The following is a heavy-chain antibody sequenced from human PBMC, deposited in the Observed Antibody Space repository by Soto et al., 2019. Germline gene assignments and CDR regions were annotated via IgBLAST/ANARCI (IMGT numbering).Heavy chain of an antibody. CDR2: FIPIFNSA. V-gene: IGHV1-69*06. J-gene: IGHJ6*02. CDR3: SATMYSDSYYHGMDV. D-gene: IGHD5-18*01. Sequence: QVQLVQSGVEVKKPGSSVKVSCNASGGTFSTYAINWVRQAPGQRLEWMGGFIPIFNSANYAHKFDGRVTIIAARSTSTAYMELSSLRSEDTAVYYCSATMYSDSYYHGMDVWGQGTTVTVSS. CDR1: GGTFSTYA.